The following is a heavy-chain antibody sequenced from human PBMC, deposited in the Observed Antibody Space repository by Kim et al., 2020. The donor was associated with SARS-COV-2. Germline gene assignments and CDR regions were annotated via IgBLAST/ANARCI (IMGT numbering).Heavy chain of an antibody. V-gene: IGHV3-64D*06. D-gene: IGHD4-17*01. CDR1: GFTFSDYA. Sequence: GGSLRLSCSGSGFTFSDYAIHWVRRAPGKGLEYVSATTRTGDGSFYPDSVEGRFHIPIDKSKHTLYLQMNSVRPEDSSVYFCVRYGRDYGAGHWGQGILVVVSS. J-gene: IGHJ4*02. CDR2: TTRTGDGS. CDR3: VRYGRDYGAGH.